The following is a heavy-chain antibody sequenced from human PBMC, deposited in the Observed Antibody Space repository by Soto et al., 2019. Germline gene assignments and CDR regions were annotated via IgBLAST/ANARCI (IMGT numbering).Heavy chain of an antibody. J-gene: IGHJ4*01. V-gene: IGHV3-15*01. Sequence: GGSLRLSCAASGFTFSNAWMSWVRQVPGKGLEWVGRIKSRYDTGTTDYAAPVKDRFTISRDDSKKTLYLQMNSLTTEDTAVYYCTIDWWGAESTIIDYWGHGTLVTVSS. CDR3: TIDWWGAESTIIDY. D-gene: IGHD5-12*01. CDR2: IKSRYDTGTT. CDR1: GFTFSNAW.